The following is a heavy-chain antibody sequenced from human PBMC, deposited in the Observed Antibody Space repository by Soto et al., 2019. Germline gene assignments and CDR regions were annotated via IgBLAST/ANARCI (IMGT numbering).Heavy chain of an antibody. V-gene: IGHV3-9*01. CDR3: AKGDYDISSPNRGYDWAAIDY. Sequence: EVQLVESGGGLVQPGRSLRLSCAASGFTFDDYAMHWVRQAPGKGLEWVSGISWNSGSIGYADSVKGRFTNSIDNAKNALYLQINSRIAEDTALYYCAKGDYDISSPNRGYDWAAIDYWGQGTLVTVSS. CDR2: ISWNSGSI. D-gene: IGHD5-12*01. J-gene: IGHJ4*02. CDR1: GFTFDDYA.